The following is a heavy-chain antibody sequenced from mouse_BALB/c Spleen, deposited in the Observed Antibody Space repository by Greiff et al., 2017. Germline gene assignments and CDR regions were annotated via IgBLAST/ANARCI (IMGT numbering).Heavy chain of an antibody. CDR1: GYTFTSYR. D-gene: IGHD1-1*01. J-gene: IGHJ4*01. CDR2: IYPSDSYT. Sequence: VQLQQPGAELVRPGASVKLSCKASGYTFTSYRINWVKQRPGQGLEWIGNIYPSDSYTNYNQKFKDKATLTVDKSSSTAYMQLSSPTSEDSAVYYCTKGTTGYAMDYWGQGTSVTVSS. V-gene: IGHV1-69*02. CDR3: TKGTTGYAMDY.